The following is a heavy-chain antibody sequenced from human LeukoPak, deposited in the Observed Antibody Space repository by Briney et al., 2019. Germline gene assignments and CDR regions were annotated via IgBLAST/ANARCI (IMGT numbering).Heavy chain of an antibody. Sequence: GGSLRLSCAASGFTFSSYGMHWVRQAPGKGLEWVAVIWNDGSEIYCADSVKGRFTISRDNSKNTLYLQMNSLRAEDTAVYYCAKDLTTGTLSSDCWGQGTLVTVSS. V-gene: IGHV3-33*06. CDR1: GFTFSSYG. CDR2: IWNDGSEI. D-gene: IGHD1-1*01. J-gene: IGHJ4*02. CDR3: AKDLTTGTLSSDC.